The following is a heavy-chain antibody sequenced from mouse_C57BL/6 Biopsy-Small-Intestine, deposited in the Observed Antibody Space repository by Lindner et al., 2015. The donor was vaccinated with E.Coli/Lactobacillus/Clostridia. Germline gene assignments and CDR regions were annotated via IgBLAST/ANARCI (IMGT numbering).Heavy chain of an antibody. CDR3: ARGSSSYLHWYFDV. CDR1: GFTFSSYA. J-gene: IGHJ1*03. CDR2: ISDGGSYT. D-gene: IGHD1-1*01. V-gene: IGHV5-4*01. Sequence: VQLHESGGGLVKPGGSLKLSCAASGFTFSSYAMSWVRQTPEKRLEWVATISDGGSYTYYPDNVKGRFTISRDNAKNNLYLQMSHLKSEDTAMCCCARGSSSYLHWYFDVWGTGTTVTVSS.